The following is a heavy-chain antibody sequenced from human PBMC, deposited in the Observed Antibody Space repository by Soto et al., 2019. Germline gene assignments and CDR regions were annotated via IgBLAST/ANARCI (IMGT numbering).Heavy chain of an antibody. J-gene: IGHJ4*02. CDR2: ISGSGGST. Sequence: PGGSLRLSCAASGFTFSSYAMSWVRQAPGKGLEWVSAISGSGGSTYYADSVKGRFTISRDNSKNTLYLQMNSLRAEDTAVYYCAKDLGYCSSTSCYTALDYWGQGTLVTAPQ. CDR1: GFTFSSYA. V-gene: IGHV3-23*01. D-gene: IGHD2-2*02. CDR3: AKDLGYCSSTSCYTALDY.